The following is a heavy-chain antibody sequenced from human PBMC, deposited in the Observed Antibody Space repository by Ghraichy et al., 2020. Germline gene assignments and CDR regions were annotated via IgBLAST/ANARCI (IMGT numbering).Heavy chain of an antibody. CDR1: GGSFSGYY. D-gene: IGHD2-21*01. CDR3: ARGEMLGGARPGVAYNDY. CDR2: INHSGST. V-gene: IGHV4-34*01. J-gene: IGHJ4*02. Sequence: SETLSLTCAVYGGSFSGYYWSWIRQPPGKGLEWIGEINHSGSTNYNPSLKSRVTISVDTSKNQFSLKLSSVTAADTAVYYCARGEMLGGARPGVAYNDYWGQGTLVTVSS.